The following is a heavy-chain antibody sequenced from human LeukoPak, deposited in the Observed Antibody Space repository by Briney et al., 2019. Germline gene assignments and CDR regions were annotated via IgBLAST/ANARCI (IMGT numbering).Heavy chain of an antibody. CDR1: GYSFTNYW. V-gene: IGHV5-51*01. Sequence: GASLKISCKGSGYSFTNYWIGWVRQMPGKGLEWMGIIYPGDSDTRYSPSFQGQVTISVDESTSTAYLQWSSLKASDTAMFYCARIYGSGSLPRYFDYWGQGTLVTVSS. CDR2: IYPGDSDT. CDR3: ARIYGSGSLPRYFDY. J-gene: IGHJ4*02. D-gene: IGHD3-10*01.